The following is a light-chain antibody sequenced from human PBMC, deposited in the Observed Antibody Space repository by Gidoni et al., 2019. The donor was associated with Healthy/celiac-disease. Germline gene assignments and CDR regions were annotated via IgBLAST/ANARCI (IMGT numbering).Light chain of an antibody. J-gene: IGLJ2*01. CDR1: SSDVGGYNY. CDR2: DVS. CDR3: SSYTSSSTLVV. Sequence: QSALTQPASGSGSPGQSITISCTGPSSDVGGYNYVSWYQQHPGKAPKLMISDVSNRPSGVSNRFSGSKSGNTASLTISGLQAEDEADYYCSSYTSSSTLVVFGGWTKLTVL. V-gene: IGLV2-14*03.